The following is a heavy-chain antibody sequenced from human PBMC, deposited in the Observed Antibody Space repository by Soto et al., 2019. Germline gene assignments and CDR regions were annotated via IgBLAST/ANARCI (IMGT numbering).Heavy chain of an antibody. J-gene: IGHJ5*02. V-gene: IGHV1-69*13. Sequence: SVKVSCKASGGKFSSYAISWLRQAPGQGLEWMGGIVPLFGTTNYAQKFKGRLMITADESTTTAYMELSSLRFEDTAVYYCSKTCGLSWSNWFGPWGQGNPVTVSS. CDR1: GGKFSSYA. D-gene: IGHD6-13*01. CDR2: IVPLFGTT. CDR3: SKTCGLSWSNWFGP.